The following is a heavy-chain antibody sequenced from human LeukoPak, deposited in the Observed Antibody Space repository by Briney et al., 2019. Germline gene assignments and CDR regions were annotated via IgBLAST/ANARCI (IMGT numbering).Heavy chain of an antibody. J-gene: IGHJ6*03. CDR1: GGSIRNSNYY. D-gene: IGHD2-15*01. CDR2: IYYSGTT. CDR3: ARLGGAFYYYYYMDV. Sequence: PSETLSLTCTVSGGSIRNSNYYWGWIRQPPGKGLEWIGSIYYSGTTYYNPSLKSRVTISVDTSKNQFSLKLSSVTAADTAVYYCARLGGAFYYYYYMDVWGKGTTVTISS. V-gene: IGHV4-39*01.